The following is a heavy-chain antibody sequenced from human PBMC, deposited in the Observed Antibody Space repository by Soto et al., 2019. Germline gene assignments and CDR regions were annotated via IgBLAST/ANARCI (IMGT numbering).Heavy chain of an antibody. CDR3: ARGRHWFGP. Sequence: SETLSLTCTVSGISITSSYWNWFRQSPGKGLEWIGQISDRGDINYNPPLESRVAISTDTSKNQVSLTLTAVNAADTAVYFCARGRHWFGPWGQGTRVTVSS. CDR2: ISDRGDI. CDR1: GISITSSY. J-gene: IGHJ5*02. V-gene: IGHV4-59*08.